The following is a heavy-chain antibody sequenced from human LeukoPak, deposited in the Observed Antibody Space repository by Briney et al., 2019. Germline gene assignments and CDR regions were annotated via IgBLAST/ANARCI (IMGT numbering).Heavy chain of an antibody. CDR1: GFTFSTYD. J-gene: IGHJ4*02. CDR3: ARDRFPSRGGYWYSDY. Sequence: GGSLTLSCAASGFTFSTYDMHWVRQAPGKGLEWVAVISYGGSTKYYADPVKGRFTISRDTSKHTLYMQMSRARAEDTAVYYCARDRFPSRGGYWYSDYCGQGALVTVSS. CDR2: ISYGGSTK. V-gene: IGHV3-30-3*01. D-gene: IGHD6-19*01.